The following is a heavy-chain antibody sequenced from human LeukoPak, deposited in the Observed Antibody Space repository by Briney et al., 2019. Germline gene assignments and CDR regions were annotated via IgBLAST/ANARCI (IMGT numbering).Heavy chain of an antibody. D-gene: IGHD3-10*01. CDR2: ISWNSGDI. Sequence: GGSLRLSCAASGLTFEDYAMHWIRQAPGKGLEWVSGISWNSGDIGYADSVKGRFTVSRDNAKNSLFLQMNGLRPDDTALYYCAKGVVRRALYFDYWGQGTLVTVSS. CDR1: GLTFEDYA. CDR3: AKGVVRRALYFDY. V-gene: IGHV3-9*01. J-gene: IGHJ4*02.